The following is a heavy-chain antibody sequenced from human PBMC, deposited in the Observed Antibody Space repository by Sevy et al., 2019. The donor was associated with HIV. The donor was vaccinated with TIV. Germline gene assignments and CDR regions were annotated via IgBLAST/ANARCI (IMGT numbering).Heavy chain of an antibody. CDR1: GGSISSYY. CDR2: IYTSGST. D-gene: IGHD3-10*01. J-gene: IGHJ6*02. CDR3: ARGDGLWFGEPNSYYYYYGMDV. V-gene: IGHV4-4*07. Sequence: SETLSLTCTVSGGSISSYYWSWIRQPAGKGLEWIGRIYTSGSTNYNPSLKSRVTMSVDTSKNKFSLKLSSVTAADTAVYYCARGDGLWFGEPNSYYYYYGMDVWGQGTTVTVSS.